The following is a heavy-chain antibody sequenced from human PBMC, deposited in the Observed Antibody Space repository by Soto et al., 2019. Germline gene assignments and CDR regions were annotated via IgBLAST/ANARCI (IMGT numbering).Heavy chain of an antibody. V-gene: IGHV1-2*02. Sequence: ASVKVSCKASGFSFTGYYIHWLRQAPGQGLEWMGWINAHSGGTEYAQKFQGRVTLTRDTSIATTYLTLTSLTSDDTALYYCAKDLTRQLAYWLDPWGQGTQVTVSS. CDR2: INAHSGGT. CDR1: GFSFTGYY. J-gene: IGHJ5*02. D-gene: IGHD6-6*01. CDR3: AKDLTRQLAYWLDP.